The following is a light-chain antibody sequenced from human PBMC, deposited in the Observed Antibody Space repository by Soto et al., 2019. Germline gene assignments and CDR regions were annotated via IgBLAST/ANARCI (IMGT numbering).Light chain of an antibody. V-gene: IGKV3-20*01. CDR3: QQYGSSQT. J-gene: IGKJ1*01. CDR2: GAS. CDR1: QSVSSSY. Sequence: IVMTQSPITLSVPPGERAPFSSMASQSVSSSYLAWYQQKPGQAPRLLIYGASSRATGIPDRFSGSGSGTDFTLTISRLEPEDFAVYYCQQYGSSQTFGQGTKV.